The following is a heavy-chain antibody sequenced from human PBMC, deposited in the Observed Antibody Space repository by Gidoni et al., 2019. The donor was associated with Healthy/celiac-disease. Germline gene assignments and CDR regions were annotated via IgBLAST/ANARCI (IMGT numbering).Heavy chain of an antibody. D-gene: IGHD3-10*01. J-gene: IGHJ6*02. CDR2: IYSGGST. Sequence: EVQLVESGGGLVQPGGSLRLSCAASGFTVSSNYMSWVRQAPGKGLGWVSVIYSGGSTYYADSVKGRFTISRDNSKNTLYLQMNSLRAEDTAVYYCARDRGYFDYYGMDVWGQGTTVTVSS. CDR1: GFTVSSNY. V-gene: IGHV3-66*01. CDR3: ARDRGYFDYYGMDV.